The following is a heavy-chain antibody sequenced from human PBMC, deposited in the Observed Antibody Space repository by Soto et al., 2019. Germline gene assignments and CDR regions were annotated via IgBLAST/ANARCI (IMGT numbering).Heavy chain of an antibody. J-gene: IGHJ4*02. CDR1: GFTFSSYG. CDR2: ISYDGSNK. V-gene: IGHV3-30*18. Sequence: QVQLVESGGGVVQPGRSLRLSCAASGFTFSSYGMHWVRQAPGKGLEWVAVISYDGSNKCYADSVKGRFTISRDNSKNTLYLQMNSLRAEDTAVYYCAKGASGKWGQGTLVTVSS. CDR3: AKGASGK.